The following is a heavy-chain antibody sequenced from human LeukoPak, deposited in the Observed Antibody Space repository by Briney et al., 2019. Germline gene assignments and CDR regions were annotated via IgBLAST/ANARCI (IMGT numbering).Heavy chain of an antibody. Sequence: GGSLRLSCAASGFTFSSYAMHWVRQAPGKGLEWVAVISYDGSNKYYADSVKGRFTISRDNSKNTLYLQMNSLRAEDTAVYYCAKDMTLGYGTLAIDYWGQGTLVTVSS. CDR1: GFTFSSYA. V-gene: IGHV3-30-3*01. D-gene: IGHD5-18*01. J-gene: IGHJ4*02. CDR2: ISYDGSNK. CDR3: AKDMTLGYGTLAIDY.